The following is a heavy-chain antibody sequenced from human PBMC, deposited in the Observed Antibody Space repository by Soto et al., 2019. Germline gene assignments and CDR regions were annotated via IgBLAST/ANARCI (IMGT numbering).Heavy chain of an antibody. V-gene: IGHV4-39*01. Sequence: PSATLSLTCTVSGGSISSTSYYWGWIRQPPGKGLEWIGSIYYSGSTYYDPSLKSRVTISVDTSKNQFSLKLSSVTAADTAVYYCARGVRTGFYGMDVWGQGTTVTVSS. CDR2: IYYSGST. D-gene: IGHD3-10*01. CDR3: ARGVRTGFYGMDV. J-gene: IGHJ6*02. CDR1: GGSISSTSYY.